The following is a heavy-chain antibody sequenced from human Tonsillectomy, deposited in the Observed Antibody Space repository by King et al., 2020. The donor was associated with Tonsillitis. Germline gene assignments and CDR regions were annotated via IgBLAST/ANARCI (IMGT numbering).Heavy chain of an antibody. Sequence: VQLQQWGAGLLKPSETLSLTCAVYGESFSGYYCSWIRQPPGKGLEWIGAIYHSGGASYHPSLNSRVTISVDRPNNQYSLKLTSVTAADTAVYYCARGKYDFWSGFPDYFDYWGQGTLVTVSS. D-gene: IGHD3-3*01. V-gene: IGHV4-34*01. CDR1: GESFSGYY. J-gene: IGHJ4*02. CDR2: IYHSGGA. CDR3: ARGKYDFWSGFPDYFDY.